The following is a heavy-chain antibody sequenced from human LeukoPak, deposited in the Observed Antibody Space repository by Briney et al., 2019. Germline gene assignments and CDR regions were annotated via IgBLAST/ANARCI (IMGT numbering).Heavy chain of an antibody. CDR2: VYYSVRI. Sequence: PSETLSLTCPVSGGALDNYYWSWLRPPPGKGLEWIGYVYYSVRINYNRSLESRVTKSVDTSKTQFSLRQTSGDAADTAVYYCARHGTAAGPFQLWGQGTLVTVSS. CDR1: GGALDNYY. V-gene: IGHV4-59*08. J-gene: IGHJ1*01. D-gene: IGHD6-25*01. CDR3: ARHGTAAGPFQL.